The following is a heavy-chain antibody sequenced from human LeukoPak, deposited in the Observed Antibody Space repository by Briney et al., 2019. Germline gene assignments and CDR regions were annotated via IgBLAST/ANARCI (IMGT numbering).Heavy chain of an antibody. CDR3: ARGQSLNDY. CDR1: GYTFTGYY. Sequence: GASVKVSCKASGYTFTGYYMHWVRQAPVQGLEWMGWINPDSGGTSYAQKFQGRVTMTRDTSISTAYMELSRLRYDDTALYYCARGQSLNDYWGQGTLVTVSS. V-gene: IGHV1-2*02. CDR2: INPDSGGT. J-gene: IGHJ4*02.